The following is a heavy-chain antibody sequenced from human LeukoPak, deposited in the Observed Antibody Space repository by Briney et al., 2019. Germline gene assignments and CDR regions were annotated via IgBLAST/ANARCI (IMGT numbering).Heavy chain of an antibody. D-gene: IGHD4-17*01. J-gene: IGHJ4*02. CDR2: ISGSGGIT. Sequence: GGSLRLSCAASGFTFSSYGMNWVRQAPGKGLEWVSGISGSGGITYYADSVKGRLSISRDNSKNTLYLQMNSLRAEDTAVYYCAKNTTVTIDYWGQGTLVTVSS. CDR1: GFTFSSYG. CDR3: AKNTTVTIDY. V-gene: IGHV3-23*01.